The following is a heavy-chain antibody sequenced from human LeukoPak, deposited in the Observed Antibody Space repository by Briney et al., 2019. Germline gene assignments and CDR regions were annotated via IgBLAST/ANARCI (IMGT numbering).Heavy chain of an antibody. CDR3: ARVTVMRSGWYNYYYYYYMDV. V-gene: IGHV4-39*01. CDR2: IYYSGST. CDR1: GGSISSSSYY. Sequence: PSETLSLTCTVSGGSISSSSYYWGWIRQPPGKGLEWIGSIYYSGSTYYNPSLKSRVTISVDTSKNQFSLKLSSVTAADTAVYYCARVTVMRSGWYNYYYYYYMDVWGKGTTVTVSS. J-gene: IGHJ6*03. D-gene: IGHD6-19*01.